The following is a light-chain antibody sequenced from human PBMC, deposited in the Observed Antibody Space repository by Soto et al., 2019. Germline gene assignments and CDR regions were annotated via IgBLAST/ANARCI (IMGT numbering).Light chain of an antibody. CDR1: SSNIGAGYD. V-gene: IGLV1-40*01. J-gene: IGLJ1*01. CDR3: QSYDSSLSGYV. Sequence: QSVLTQPPSVSGAPGQRVTISCTGSSSNIGAGYDVHWYQQLPGTAPKLHIYGNSNRPSGVPDRFSGSKSGTSASLAITGLQAEDEANYYCQSYDSSLSGYVFGTGTKLTV. CDR2: GNS.